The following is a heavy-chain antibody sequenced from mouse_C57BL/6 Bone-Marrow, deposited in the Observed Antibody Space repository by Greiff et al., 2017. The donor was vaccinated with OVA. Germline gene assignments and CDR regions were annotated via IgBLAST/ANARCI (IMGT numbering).Heavy chain of an antibody. J-gene: IGHJ1*03. CDR3: AKGASLWGYFDV. CDR2: IHPNSGST. CDR1: GYTFTSYW. D-gene: IGHD1-1*02. V-gene: IGHV1-64*01. Sequence: QVQLQQPGAELVKPGASVKLSCKASGYTFTSYWMHWVKQRPGQGLEWIGMIHPNSGSTNYNEKFKSKATLTVDKSSSTAYMQLSSLTSEDSAVYDCAKGASLWGYFDVWGTGTTVTVSS.